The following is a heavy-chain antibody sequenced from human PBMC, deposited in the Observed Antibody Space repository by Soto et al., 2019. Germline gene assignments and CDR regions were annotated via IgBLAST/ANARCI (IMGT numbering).Heavy chain of an antibody. CDR2: IDPSGNGT. CDR3: AINYSDSRAYLY. J-gene: IGHJ4*02. Sequence: QVQLVQSGAEVKKPGASVKVSCKASGHTLINYYMHWVRQAPGQGLDWLGKIDPSGNGTSYAERFQGRITLTSDTSTNTVYVKLSSLRSEDTAIYSCAINYSDSRAYLYWGQGTLVTVSS. D-gene: IGHD3-22*01. CDR1: GHTLINYY. V-gene: IGHV1-46*01.